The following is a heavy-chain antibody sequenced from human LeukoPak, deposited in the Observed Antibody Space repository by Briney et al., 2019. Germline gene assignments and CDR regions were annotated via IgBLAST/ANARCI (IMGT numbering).Heavy chain of an antibody. CDR1: GYTFTSYY. CDR3: AREGMSSSWHDAFDI. Sequence: ASVKVSCKASGYTFTSYYMHWVRQAPGQGLEWMGIINPSGGSTSYAQKFQGRVTMTRDTSTSTVYMELRSLRSDDTALYYCAREGMSSSWHDAFDIWGQGTMVIVSS. V-gene: IGHV1-46*01. D-gene: IGHD6-13*01. J-gene: IGHJ3*02. CDR2: INPSGGST.